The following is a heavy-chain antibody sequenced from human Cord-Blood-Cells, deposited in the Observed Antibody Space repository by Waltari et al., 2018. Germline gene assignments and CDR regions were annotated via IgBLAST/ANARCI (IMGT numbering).Heavy chain of an antibody. Sequence: QVQLQESGPGLVKPSQTLSLTCTVSGGSISSGGYYWSWIRQHPGKGLEWIGYIYYSGSNYYNPALKSRVTISGDTSKNQFSLKLSSVTATDTAVYYWARARRDGYNPFDDWGQGTLVTVSS. CDR1: GGSISSGGYY. V-gene: IGHV4-31*03. CDR3: ARARRDGYNPFDD. CDR2: IYYSGSN. D-gene: IGHD5-12*01. J-gene: IGHJ4*02.